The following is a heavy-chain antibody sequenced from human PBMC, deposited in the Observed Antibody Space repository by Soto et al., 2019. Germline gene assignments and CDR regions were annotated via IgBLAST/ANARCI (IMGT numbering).Heavy chain of an antibody. CDR1: GFTFSDYY. D-gene: IGHD4-17*01. CDR3: ARAEVTTYPNHAFDI. J-gene: IGHJ3*02. V-gene: IGHV3-11*01. Sequence: QVQLVESGGGLVKPGGSLRLSCAASGFTFSDYYMSWIRQAPGKGLERVSYISSSGSTIYYADSVKGRFTISRDNAKNSLYLQMNSLRAEDTAVYYGARAEVTTYPNHAFDIWGQGTMVTVSS. CDR2: ISSSGSTI.